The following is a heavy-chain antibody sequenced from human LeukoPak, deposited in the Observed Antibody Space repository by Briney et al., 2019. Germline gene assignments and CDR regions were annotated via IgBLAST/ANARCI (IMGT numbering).Heavy chain of an antibody. CDR1: GGSIGSYY. CDR2: IYNSGST. Sequence: PSETLSLTCTVSGGSIGSYYWSWIRQPPGKGLEWIGYIYNSGSTNYSPSLKSRVSISVDTPKNQFSLKLRSVTAADTAMYYCARPSRDGYRYTFDYWGQGILVTVSS. CDR3: ARPSRDGYRYTFDY. J-gene: IGHJ4*02. V-gene: IGHV4-59*01. D-gene: IGHD5-24*01.